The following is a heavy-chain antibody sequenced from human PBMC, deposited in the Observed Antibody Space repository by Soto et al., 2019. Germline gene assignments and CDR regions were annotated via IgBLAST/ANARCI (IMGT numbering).Heavy chain of an antibody. CDR2: IYYSGST. J-gene: IGHJ5*02. Sequence: SETLSLTCTVSGGSVSSGSYYWSWIRQPPGKGLEWIGYIYYSGSTNYNPSLKSRVTISVDTSKNQFSLKLSSVTAADTAVYYCARDSYGGYSSSFDPWGQGTLVTVSS. V-gene: IGHV4-61*01. D-gene: IGHD6-19*01. CDR3: ARDSYGGYSSSFDP. CDR1: GGSVSSGSYY.